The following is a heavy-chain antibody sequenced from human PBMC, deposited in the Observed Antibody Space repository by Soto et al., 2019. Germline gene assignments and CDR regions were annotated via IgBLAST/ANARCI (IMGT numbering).Heavy chain of an antibody. CDR2: LNSDGSIT. CDR3: ARGGAYNGGWFS. D-gene: IGHD6-19*01. CDR1: GLTFSGYW. J-gene: IGHJ4*02. Sequence: EVQLVESGGGLVQPGGSLRLSCAASGLTFSGYWMHWVRQSPGKGLVWVSRLNSDGSITSYADSVKGRFTISRDNAKNTLYLQMNSLRAEDTAVYFCARGGAYNGGWFSWGPGTLVTVSS. V-gene: IGHV3-74*01.